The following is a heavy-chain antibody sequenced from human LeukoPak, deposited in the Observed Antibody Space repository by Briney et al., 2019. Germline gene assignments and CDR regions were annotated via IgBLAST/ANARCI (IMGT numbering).Heavy chain of an antibody. CDR2: IYFRGTT. Sequence: PSETLSLTCNVSGGPISDYYWSWIRQPPGKGLEWIGYIYFRGTTNYSPSFQSRVSISVDTSKNQFSLRLTSVTAADTAVYYCARDRFYDNSGFRRLDFWGQGLLVTVS. J-gene: IGHJ4*02. V-gene: IGHV4-59*01. CDR3: ARDRFYDNSGFRRLDF. CDR1: GGPISDYY. D-gene: IGHD3-22*01.